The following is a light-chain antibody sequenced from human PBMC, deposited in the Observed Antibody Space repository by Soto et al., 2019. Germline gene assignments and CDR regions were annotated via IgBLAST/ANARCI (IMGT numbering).Light chain of an antibody. CDR1: SSDVGGYNH. Sequence: QSVLTQPASVSGSPGQSITISCTGTSSDVGGYNHVSWYQHSPGKAPKLILFAVSDRPSGVSHRFSGSKSGNTASLTISGLQAEDEADYYCCSYSSLSTVVFGGGTKLTVL. J-gene: IGLJ2*01. CDR2: AVS. V-gene: IGLV2-14*01. CDR3: CSYSSLSTVV.